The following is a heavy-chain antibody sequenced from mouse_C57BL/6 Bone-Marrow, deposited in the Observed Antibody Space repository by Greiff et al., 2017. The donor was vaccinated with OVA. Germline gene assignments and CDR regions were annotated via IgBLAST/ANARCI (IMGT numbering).Heavy chain of an antibody. J-gene: IGHJ2*01. CDR3: ARSRTVVPFFDD. CDR1: GYTFTDYY. Sequence: EVQLQQSGPELVKPGASVKISCKASGYTFTDYYMNWVKQSHGKSLEWIGDINPNNGGTSYNQKFKGKATLTVDKSSSTAYMELRSLTSEDSAVYYCARSRTVVPFFDDWGQGTTLTVSS. CDR2: INPNNGGT. D-gene: IGHD1-1*01. V-gene: IGHV1-26*01.